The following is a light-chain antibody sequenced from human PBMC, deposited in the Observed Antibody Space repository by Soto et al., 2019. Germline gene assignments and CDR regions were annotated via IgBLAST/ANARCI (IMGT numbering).Light chain of an antibody. V-gene: IGLV2-14*01. J-gene: IGLJ2*01. CDR3: SSYTSSTTLEV. CDR2: DVS. CDR1: SSDVGGYNF. Sequence: QSALAQPASVSGSPGQSITISCTGTSSDVGGYNFVSWYQQHQGKAPKLMIFDVSNRPSGVSNRFSGSKSGNTASLTISGLLAEDEADYYCSSYTSSTTLEVFGGGTKLTVL.